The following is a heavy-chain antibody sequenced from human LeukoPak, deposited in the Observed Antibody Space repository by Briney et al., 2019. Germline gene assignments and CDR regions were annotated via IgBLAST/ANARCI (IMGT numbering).Heavy chain of an antibody. CDR2: ISGSGGST. Sequence: GGSLRLSCAASGFTFSSYAMSWVRQAPGKGLEWVSAISGSGGSTYYADSVKGRFTISRDNSKNTLYLQMNSLRAEDTAVYYCAKDRYYYNSSGYHNWFDPWGQGTLVTVSS. V-gene: IGHV3-23*01. J-gene: IGHJ5*02. CDR1: GFTFSSYA. CDR3: AKDRYYYNSSGYHNWFDP. D-gene: IGHD3-22*01.